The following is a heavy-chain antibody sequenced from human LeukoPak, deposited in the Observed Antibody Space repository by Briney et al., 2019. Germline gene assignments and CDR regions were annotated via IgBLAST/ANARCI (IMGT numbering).Heavy chain of an antibody. Sequence: SETLSLTCTVSGGSISSYYWSWIRQPPGKGLEWIGEINHSGSTNYNPSLKSRVTISVDTSKNQFSLKLSSVTAADTAVYYCARDYYGGNFGWGQGTLVTVSS. V-gene: IGHV4-34*01. J-gene: IGHJ4*02. CDR3: ARDYYGGNFG. D-gene: IGHD4-23*01. CDR2: INHSGST. CDR1: GGSISSYY.